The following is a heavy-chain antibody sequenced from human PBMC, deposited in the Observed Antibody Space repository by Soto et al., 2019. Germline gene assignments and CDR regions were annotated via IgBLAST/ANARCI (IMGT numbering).Heavy chain of an antibody. CDR3: ARVMGSGTVGVFDY. J-gene: IGHJ4*02. CDR1: GFSLSSSGVG. CDR2: IYWDNYK. D-gene: IGHD6-13*01. Sequence: QITLKESGPTLVKPTQTLTLTCTFSGFSLSSSGVGVGWIRQPPGKALEWLALIYWDNYKQYSPSLKNRLTIIKDTSKNQVVLTMTKMEPVDTGTYYCARVMGSGTVGVFDYWGQGTLVTVSS. V-gene: IGHV2-5*02.